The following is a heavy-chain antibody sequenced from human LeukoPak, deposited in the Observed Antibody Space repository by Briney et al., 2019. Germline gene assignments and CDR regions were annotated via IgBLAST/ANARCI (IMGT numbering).Heavy chain of an antibody. Sequence: PGGSLRLSCAASGFTFSSYGMHWVRQAPGKGLEWVAVISYDGSNKYYADSVKGRFTISRDNSKNTLYLQMNSLRAEDTAVYYCARHDRSGYYYHINVWGQGSLVTVSS. CDR2: ISYDGSNK. J-gene: IGHJ4*02. CDR1: GFTFSSYG. V-gene: IGHV3-30*03. CDR3: ARHDRSGYYYHINV. D-gene: IGHD3-22*01.